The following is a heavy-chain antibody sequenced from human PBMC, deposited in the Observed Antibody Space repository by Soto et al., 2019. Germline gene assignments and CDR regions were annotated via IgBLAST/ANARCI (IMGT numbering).Heavy chain of an antibody. CDR2: ISAYNGNT. D-gene: IGHD3-22*01. V-gene: IGHV1-18*04. J-gene: IGHJ4*02. Sequence: ASVEVSCKASGYTFTSYGISWVRQAPGQGLEWMGWISAYNGNTNYAQKLQGRVTMTTDTSTSTAYVELRSLRSDDTAVYYCARGSSPAYYYDSSGYSPAFYWGQGTLVTVSS. CDR1: GYTFTSYG. CDR3: ARGSSPAYYYDSSGYSPAFY.